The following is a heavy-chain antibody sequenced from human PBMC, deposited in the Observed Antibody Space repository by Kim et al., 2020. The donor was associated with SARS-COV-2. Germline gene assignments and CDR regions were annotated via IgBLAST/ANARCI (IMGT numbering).Heavy chain of an antibody. V-gene: IGHV3-23*01. J-gene: IGHJ4*02. CDR2: ISGSGLST. Sequence: GGSLRLSCAASGLTFNNYAMTWVRQAPGKGLELVSAISGSGLSTYYADSVKGRFTISRDNSKNTLYLQMSSLRAEDAAIYYCAKVERGTGWQGDLDYWGQGTLVTVSS. CDR1: GLTFNNYA. D-gene: IGHD2-8*02. CDR3: AKVERGTGWQGDLDY.